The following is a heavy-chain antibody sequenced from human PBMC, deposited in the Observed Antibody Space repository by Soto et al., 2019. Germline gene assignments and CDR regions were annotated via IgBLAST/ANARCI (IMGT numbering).Heavy chain of an antibody. J-gene: IGHJ4*02. CDR3: VKDDGGYPSTALH. CDR1: GFTFSSYA. Sequence: PGGSLRLSCAASGFTFSSYAMHWVRQAPGRGLDWVSGISGSGDRTYYGDSAKGRFTISKDISKNSLSLQLDSLGVEDTAVYFCVKDDGGYPSTALHWGQGTLVTVSS. V-gene: IGHV3-23*01. D-gene: IGHD3-22*01. CDR2: ISGSGDRT.